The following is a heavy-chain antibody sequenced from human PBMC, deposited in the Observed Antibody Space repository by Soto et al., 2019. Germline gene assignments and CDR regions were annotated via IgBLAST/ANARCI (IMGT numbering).Heavy chain of an antibody. CDR1: GGSVSSGSYH. D-gene: IGHD6-19*01. J-gene: IGHJ5*02. Sequence: QVQLQESGPGLVKPSETLSLTCTVSGGSVSSGSYHWGWIRQPPGKGLEWIGYIYHSGSTNYNPSLKSRVTISVDTSKNQFSLSLTSVTAADTAVYYCARLSAAWFDPWGQGTLVNVAS. V-gene: IGHV4-61*01. CDR3: ARLSAAWFDP. CDR2: IYHSGST.